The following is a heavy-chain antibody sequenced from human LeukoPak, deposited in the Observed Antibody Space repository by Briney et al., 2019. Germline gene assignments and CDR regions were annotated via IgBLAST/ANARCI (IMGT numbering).Heavy chain of an antibody. V-gene: IGHV4-59*01. D-gene: IGHD3-22*01. CDR1: GGSISSYY. Sequence: PSQTLSLTCTVSGGSISSYYWSWIRQPPGKGLEWIGCIYYSGSTNYNPSLKSRVTISVDTSKNQFSLKLSSVTAADTAVYYCARSPSRYYYDSSGYYRYFDYWGQGTLVTVSS. CDR3: ARSPSRYYYDSSGYYRYFDY. J-gene: IGHJ4*02. CDR2: IYYSGST.